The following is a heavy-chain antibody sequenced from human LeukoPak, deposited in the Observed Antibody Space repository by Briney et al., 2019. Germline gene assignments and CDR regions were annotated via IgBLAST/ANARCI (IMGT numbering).Heavy chain of an antibody. CDR1: GFTFSSYG. D-gene: IGHD2-2*01. J-gene: IGHJ4*02. CDR3: AKIICTSCNVKDDY. CDR2: ISHDGSHK. V-gene: IGHV3-30*18. Sequence: GGSLRLSCAASGFTFSSYGMHWVRKAPGKGLEWVAVISHDGSHKFYADSVRDRFTISRDNSKNTVHLQMNSLRAEDTAVYYCAKIICTSCNVKDDYWGLGTLVTVSS.